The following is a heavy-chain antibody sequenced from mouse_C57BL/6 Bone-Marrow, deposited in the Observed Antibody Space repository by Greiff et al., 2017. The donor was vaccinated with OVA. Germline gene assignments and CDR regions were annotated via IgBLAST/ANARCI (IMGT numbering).Heavy chain of an antibody. CDR3: ARSRGAY. CDR1: GYTFTSYG. Sequence: VKLMESGAELARPGASVKLSCKASGYTFTSYGISWVKQRTGQGLEWIVEIYPRSGNTYYNEKFKGKATLTADKSSSTAYMELRSLTSEDSAVYFCARSRGAYWGQGTLVTVSA. CDR2: IYPRSGNT. V-gene: IGHV1-81*01. J-gene: IGHJ3*01.